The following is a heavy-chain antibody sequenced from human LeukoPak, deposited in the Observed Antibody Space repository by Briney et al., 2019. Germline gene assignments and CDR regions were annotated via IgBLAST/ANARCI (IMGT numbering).Heavy chain of an antibody. CDR1: GFTFSSYS. V-gene: IGHV3-21*01. D-gene: IGHD3-10*01. CDR3: AREVAYYYGSGSFHHYGMDV. CDR2: ISSSSSYI. Sequence: GGSLRLSCAASGFTFSSYSMNWVRQAPGKGLERVSSISSSSSYIYYADSVKGRFTISRDNAKNSLYLQMNSLRAEDTAVYYCAREVAYYYGSGSFHHYGMDVWGKGTTVTVSS. J-gene: IGHJ6*04.